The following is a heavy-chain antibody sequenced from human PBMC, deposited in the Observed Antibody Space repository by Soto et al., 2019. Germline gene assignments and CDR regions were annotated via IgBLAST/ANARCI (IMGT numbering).Heavy chain of an antibody. CDR2: ISWNGGNI. Sequence: EVQLVESGGGLVQPGRSLRLSCAASGFTFDDYAMHWVRQAPGKGLEWVSGISWNGGNIGYADTVKGRFTISRDNAKKSVFLQMNSLRADDTAVYFCAKDIYSRSSGQDFWGQGTPVTVSS. V-gene: IGHV3-9*01. D-gene: IGHD6-6*01. CDR1: GFTFDDYA. J-gene: IGHJ4*02. CDR3: AKDIYSRSSGQDF.